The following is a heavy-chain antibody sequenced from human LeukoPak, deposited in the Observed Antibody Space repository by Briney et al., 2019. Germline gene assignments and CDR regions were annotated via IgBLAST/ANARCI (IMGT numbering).Heavy chain of an antibody. Sequence: GGSLRLSCAASGFTFSSYGMHWVRQAPGKGLEWVAVISYDGSNKYYADSVEGRFTISRDNSKNTLYLQMNSLRAEDTAVYYCAKDGRRDGYNLYYFDYWGQGTLVTVSS. CDR3: AKDGRRDGYNLYYFDY. CDR2: ISYDGSNK. V-gene: IGHV3-30*18. D-gene: IGHD5-24*01. J-gene: IGHJ4*02. CDR1: GFTFSSYG.